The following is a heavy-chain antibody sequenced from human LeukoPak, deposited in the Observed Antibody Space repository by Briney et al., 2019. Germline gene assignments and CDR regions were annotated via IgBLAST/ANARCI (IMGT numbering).Heavy chain of an antibody. Sequence: PSETLSLTCTVSGVSFSGYFWTWIRQPPGKGLEWIGYVSYSGSNSYSPSLKSRVTISVDTSKNQFSLKLSSVTAADTAVYYCARQATIGFDYWGQGTLVTVSS. V-gene: IGHV4-59*08. CDR2: VSYSGSN. CDR1: GVSFSGYF. J-gene: IGHJ4*02. CDR3: ARQATIGFDY. D-gene: IGHD4/OR15-4a*01.